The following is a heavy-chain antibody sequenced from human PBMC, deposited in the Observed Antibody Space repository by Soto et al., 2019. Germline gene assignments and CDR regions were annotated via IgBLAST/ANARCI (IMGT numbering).Heavy chain of an antibody. D-gene: IGHD3-10*01. CDR2: IYYNSGST. V-gene: IGHV4-31*03. CDR1: GGSIRSGGYF. J-gene: IGHJ6*01. Sequence: QVQLQESGPGLVKPSQTLSLTCIVSGGSIRSGGYFWSWVRQHPGKGLEWIGNIYYNSGSTYYTPSRKSRVSISVDASKNQFSLDLSSVTAADTAVYFCARDKPLPDNSGSGKGDYGMDVWGQGTTVIVST. CDR3: ARDKPLPDNSGSGKGDYGMDV.